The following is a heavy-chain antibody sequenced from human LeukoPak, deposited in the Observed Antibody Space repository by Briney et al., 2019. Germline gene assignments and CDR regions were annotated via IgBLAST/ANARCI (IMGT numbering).Heavy chain of an antibody. Sequence: PSETLSLTCTVSGGSISSYYWSWIRQHPGKGLEWIGYIYYSGSTNYNPSLKSRVTISVDTSKNQFSLKVISVTAADTAVYYCASCDDSSGYSHYYYMDVWGKGTTVTVSS. J-gene: IGHJ6*03. CDR1: GGSISSYY. CDR2: IYYSGST. V-gene: IGHV4-59*01. D-gene: IGHD3-22*01. CDR3: ASCDDSSGYSHYYYMDV.